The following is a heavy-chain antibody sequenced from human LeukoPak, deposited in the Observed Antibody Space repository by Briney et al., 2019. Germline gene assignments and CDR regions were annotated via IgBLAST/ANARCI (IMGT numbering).Heavy chain of an antibody. CDR2: MNPNSGNT. J-gene: IGHJ4*02. CDR1: GYTFTSYD. V-gene: IGHV1-8*01. CDR3: ARADSTGDFDY. Sequence: EASVTVSCKASGYTFTSYDINGVRQATGQELEWMGWMNPNSGNTGYAQKFQGRVTMTRNTSISTAYMELSSLRSEDTAVYYCARADSTGDFDYWGQGTLVTVSS. D-gene: IGHD4-17*01.